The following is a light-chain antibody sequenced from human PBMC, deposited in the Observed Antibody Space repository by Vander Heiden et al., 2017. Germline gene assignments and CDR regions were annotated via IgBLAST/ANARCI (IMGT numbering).Light chain of an antibody. J-gene: IGLJ2*01. Sequence: QPVLTQPPSVSGAPGQRVTISCTGSRSNIGAGYDVHWYQQLPGAAPKLLINGNTNRPSGVPDRFSGSKSGTSASLAITGLQAEDEADYYCQSYDSRLTGHVVFGGGTKLTVL. V-gene: IGLV1-40*01. CDR3: QSYDSRLTGHVV. CDR1: RSNIGAGYD. CDR2: GNT.